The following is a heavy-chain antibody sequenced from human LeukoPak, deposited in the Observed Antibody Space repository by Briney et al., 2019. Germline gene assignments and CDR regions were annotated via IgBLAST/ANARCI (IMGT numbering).Heavy chain of an antibody. D-gene: IGHD6-13*01. CDR3: ARQKGLDSSWSYRGDWYFDL. CDR2: IYPGDSDT. J-gene: IGHJ2*01. CDR1: GYSFTSYW. Sequence: PGESLQISCKGSGYSFTSYWIGWVRQMPGKGLEWMGIIYPGDSDTRYSPSFQGQVTISADKSISTAYLQWSSLKASDTAMYYCARQKGLDSSWSYRGDWYFDLWGRGTLVTVSS. V-gene: IGHV5-51*01.